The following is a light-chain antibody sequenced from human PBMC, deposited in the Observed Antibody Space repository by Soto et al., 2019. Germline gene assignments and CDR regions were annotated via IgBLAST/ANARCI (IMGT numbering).Light chain of an antibody. CDR1: SNDVGSYNL. Sequence: QSALTQPASVSGSPGQSITISCTGTSNDVGSYNLVSWYQQHPGKAPQLMIYEVSKRPSGVSNRFSGSKSDNTASLTISGLQAEDEADYYCCSYAGSSTFVFGGGTKLTVL. CDR3: CSYAGSSTFV. J-gene: IGLJ2*01. CDR2: EVS. V-gene: IGLV2-23*02.